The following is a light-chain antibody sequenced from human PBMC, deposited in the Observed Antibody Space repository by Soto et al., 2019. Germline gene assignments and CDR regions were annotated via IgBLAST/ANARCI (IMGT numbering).Light chain of an antibody. CDR3: AAWDDSLNGVV. CDR1: SSNIGSNS. V-gene: IGLV1-44*01. J-gene: IGLJ2*01. Sequence: QSVLTQPPSASGPPGQRVTISCSGRSSNIGSNSVNWYQQLPVTAPKLLMYSSNQRPSGVPDRFSGSKSGTSASLAISGLQSEDEADYYCAAWDDSLNGVVVGGGTKLTVL. CDR2: SSN.